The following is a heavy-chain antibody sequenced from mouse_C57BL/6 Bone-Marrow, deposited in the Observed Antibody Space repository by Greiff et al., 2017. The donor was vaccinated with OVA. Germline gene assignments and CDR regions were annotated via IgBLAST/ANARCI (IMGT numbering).Heavy chain of an antibody. Sequence: EVKLVESGGGLVKPGGSLKLSCAASGFTFSDYGMHWVRQAPEKGLEWVAYISSGSSTIYYADTVKGRFTISRDNAKNTLFLQMTSLRSEDTAMYYCATLRRRDFDYWGQGTTLTVSS. J-gene: IGHJ2*01. D-gene: IGHD1-2*01. CDR1: GFTFSDYG. CDR2: ISSGSSTI. V-gene: IGHV5-17*01. CDR3: ATLRRRDFDY.